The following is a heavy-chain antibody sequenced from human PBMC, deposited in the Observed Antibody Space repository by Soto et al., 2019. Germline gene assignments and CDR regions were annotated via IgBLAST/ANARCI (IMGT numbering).Heavy chain of an antibody. J-gene: IGHJ6*02. CDR1: GFTFSSYA. Sequence: VGSLRLSCAASGFTFSSYAMNWVRQAPGKGLEWVSSISSSSRYIYYADSVKGRFTISRDNAKNSLYLQMNSLRAEDTAVYYCARADIVSNYYYYGMDVWGQGTTVTVSS. V-gene: IGHV3-21*01. CDR2: ISSSSRYI. D-gene: IGHD2-15*01. CDR3: ARADIVSNYYYYGMDV.